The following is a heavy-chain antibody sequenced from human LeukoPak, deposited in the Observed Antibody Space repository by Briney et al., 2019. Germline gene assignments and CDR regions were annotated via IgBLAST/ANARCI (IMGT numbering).Heavy chain of an antibody. CDR2: ISGSGGST. J-gene: IGHJ4*02. CDR3: AKGRDRGYSYGYSDY. V-gene: IGHV3-23*01. D-gene: IGHD5-18*01. Sequence: PGGSLRLSCAASGITFSSHAMSWVRQAPGKGLEWVSVISGSGGSTDYADSVKGRFTISRDNSKNTLYLQMNSLRAEDTAVYYCAKGRDRGYSYGYSDYWGQGTLVTVSS. CDR1: GITFSSHA.